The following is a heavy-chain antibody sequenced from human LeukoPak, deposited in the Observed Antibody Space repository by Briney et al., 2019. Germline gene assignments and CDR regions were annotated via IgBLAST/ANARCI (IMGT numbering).Heavy chain of an antibody. CDR2: INPNSGGT. V-gene: IGHV1-2*06. D-gene: IGHD1-26*01. CDR3: ARRKWDGERPYYMDV. J-gene: IGHJ6*03. Sequence: GASVKVSCKASGYTFTGYYMHWVRQAPGQGREWMGRINPNSGGTNYAQKFQGRVTMTRDTSISTAYMELSRLRSHDTAVYYCARRKWDGERPYYMDVWGKGTTVTVSS. CDR1: GYTFTGYY.